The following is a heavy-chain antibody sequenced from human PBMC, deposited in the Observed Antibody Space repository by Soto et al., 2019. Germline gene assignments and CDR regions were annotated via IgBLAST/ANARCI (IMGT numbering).Heavy chain of an antibody. J-gene: IGHJ6*01. D-gene: IGHD3-22*01. CDR2: IAHDESNK. CDR1: GFTFSNYG. CDR3: AKDNRLYYARSGYPSWYYYGMDV. V-gene: IGHV3-30*18. Sequence: QVQLVESGGGVVQPGRSLRLSCAASGFTFSNYGMHWVRQAPGKGLEWVTVIAHDESNKDYADSVKGRFTISRDNAKNTADLQMNSRIVEGTAVYYCAKDNRLYYARSGYPSWYYYGMDVWGHRTTVAVSS.